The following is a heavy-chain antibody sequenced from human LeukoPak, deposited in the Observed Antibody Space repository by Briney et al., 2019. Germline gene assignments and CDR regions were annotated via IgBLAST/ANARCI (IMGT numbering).Heavy chain of an antibody. Sequence: GGSLRLSCAASGFTFSNAWMSWVRQVPGKGLDWVGRIKSKTNGGTTDHAAPGKGRFTISRDDSKSTLYLQMNSLKTEDTAVYYCTYYYDSSTYYHVDYWGQGTLVTVSS. CDR2: IKSKTNGGTT. D-gene: IGHD3-22*01. V-gene: IGHV3-15*01. CDR3: TYYYDSSTYYHVDY. CDR1: GFTFSNAW. J-gene: IGHJ4*02.